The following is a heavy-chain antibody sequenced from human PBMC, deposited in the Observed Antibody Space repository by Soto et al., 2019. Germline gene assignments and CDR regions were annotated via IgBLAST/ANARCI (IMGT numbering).Heavy chain of an antibody. V-gene: IGHV1-2*02. D-gene: IGHD2-21*01. CDR1: GYTFTDYF. J-gene: IGHJ3*02. CDR2: INPYSGGA. Sequence: QVQLVKSGAEVKKPGASVKVSCEASGYTFTDYFIHWVRQAPGQGLEWIGWINPYSGGADLSQKFQGRVTMTMDTSISTAYMEVSSLRSDDTAVFYCARLMHYSHSGGSSHSGFDMWGQGTLVTVSS. CDR3: ARLMHYSHSGGSSHSGFDM.